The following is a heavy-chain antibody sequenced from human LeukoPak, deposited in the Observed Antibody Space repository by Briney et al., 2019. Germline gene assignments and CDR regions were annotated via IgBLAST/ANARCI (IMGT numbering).Heavy chain of an antibody. CDR3: AKGSITMARGKGSYFDY. D-gene: IGHD3-10*01. J-gene: IGHJ4*02. V-gene: IGHV3-9*01. CDR1: GFTFDDYA. Sequence: GGSLRLSCAASGFTFDDYAMHWVRQAPGKGLEWVPGISWNSGSIGYADSVKGRFTISRDNAKNSLCLQMNSLRAEDTALYYCAKGSITMARGKGSYFDYWGQGTLVTVSS. CDR2: ISWNSGSI.